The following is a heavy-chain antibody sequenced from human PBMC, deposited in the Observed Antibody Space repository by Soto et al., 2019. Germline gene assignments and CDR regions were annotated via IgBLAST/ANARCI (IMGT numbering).Heavy chain of an antibody. D-gene: IGHD3-16*01. J-gene: IGHJ4*02. CDR1: GGSASSDNY. V-gene: IGHV4-30-4*01. CDR2: IYYSGNT. Sequence: SETLSLTCTVSGGSASSDNYWSWIRQPPGKGLEWIGHIYYSGNTDYNPSLKSRLAISIDTSKNQFSLKLSSVTAADTAVYFCAREGGESSDGLYYFDSWGQGSLVTVSS. CDR3: AREGGESSDGLYYFDS.